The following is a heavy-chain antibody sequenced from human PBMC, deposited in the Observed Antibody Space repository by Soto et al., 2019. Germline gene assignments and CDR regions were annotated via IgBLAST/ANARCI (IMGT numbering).Heavy chain of an antibody. CDR1: GGSISSYY. J-gene: IGHJ6*03. CDR2: IYYSGST. V-gene: IGHV4-59*01. D-gene: IGHD4-4*01. Sequence: SETLFLTCTVSGGSISSYYWSWIRQPPGKGLEWIGYIYYSGSTNYNPSLKSRVTISVDTSKNQFSLKLSSVTAADTAVYYCARCGSNWDYYYYMDVWGKGTTVTVSS. CDR3: ARCGSNWDYYYYMDV.